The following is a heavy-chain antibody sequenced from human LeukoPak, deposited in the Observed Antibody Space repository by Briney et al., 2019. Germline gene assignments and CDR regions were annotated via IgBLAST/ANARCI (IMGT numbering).Heavy chain of an antibody. Sequence: SETLSLTCTVSGGSIRSNSYYWGWIRQPPGKGLEWIGSIYYSGSTYYNPSLKSRVTISVDTSKNQFSLKLSSVTAADTAVYYCARGAYYYGSGSYSHFDYWGQGTLVTVSS. CDR2: IYYSGST. V-gene: IGHV4-39*01. CDR3: ARGAYYYGSGSYSHFDY. J-gene: IGHJ4*02. CDR1: GGSIRSNSYY. D-gene: IGHD3-10*01.